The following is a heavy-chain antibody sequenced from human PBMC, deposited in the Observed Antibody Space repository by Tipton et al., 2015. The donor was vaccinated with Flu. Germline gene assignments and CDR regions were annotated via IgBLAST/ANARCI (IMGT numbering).Heavy chain of an antibody. Sequence: SLRLSCAASGFTFSLYEMHWVRQAPGKGLEWVSYISPSGGAKNYVDSVRGRFSISRDNAKNSLYLQMNSLRAEDTAVYYCARSTYSDVWGQGTTVTVSS. CDR1: GFTFSLYE. D-gene: IGHD2-15*01. V-gene: IGHV3-48*03. J-gene: IGHJ6*02. CDR3: ARSTYSDV. CDR2: ISPSGGAK.